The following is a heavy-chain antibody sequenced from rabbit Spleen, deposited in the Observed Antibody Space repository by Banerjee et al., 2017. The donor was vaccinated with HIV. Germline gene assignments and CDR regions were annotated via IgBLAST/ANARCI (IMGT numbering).Heavy chain of an antibody. CDR1: GFSFSSNYW. V-gene: IGHV1S45*01. CDR3: ARDLAGVVGWNLNL. J-gene: IGHJ4*01. Sequence: EESGGDLVKPEGSLTLTCTASGFSFSSNYWTCWVRQAPGKGLEWIACIWGGSSGRTYYASWAKGRFTVSKTSSTTVTLQMTSLTAADTATYFCARDLAGVVGWNLNLWGPGTLVTVS. CDR2: IWGGSSGRT. D-gene: IGHD4-1*01.